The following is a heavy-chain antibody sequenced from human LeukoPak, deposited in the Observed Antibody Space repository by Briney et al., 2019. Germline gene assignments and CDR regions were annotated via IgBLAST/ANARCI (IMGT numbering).Heavy chain of an antibody. J-gene: IGHJ4*02. CDR1: GLTFSSYS. CDR3: ARDRGYCSGGSCYSVPGY. D-gene: IGHD2-15*01. CDR2: ISSSSSNI. V-gene: IGHV3-21*01. Sequence: PGGSLRLSFAASGLTFSSYSMNWVRQAPGKGLEWVSSISSSSSNIYYADSVKGRFTISRDNAKNSLYLQMNTLRAEDTAVYYCARDRGYCSGGSCYSVPGYWGQGTLVTVSS.